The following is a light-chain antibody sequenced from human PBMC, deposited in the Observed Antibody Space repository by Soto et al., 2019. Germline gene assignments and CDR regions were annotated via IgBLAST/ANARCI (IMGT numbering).Light chain of an antibody. J-gene: IGLJ1*01. CDR1: SSDVGSYNL. CDR3: CSFARSRIL. CDR2: EVS. Sequence: QSVLTQPASVSGPPGQSVTISCTGTSSDVGSYNLVSWYQQHPGKAPKLMIYEVSERPAGVSNRFSGSKSANTASLTISGLQAEDEADYYCCSFARSRILFGTGTKVTVL. V-gene: IGLV2-23*02.